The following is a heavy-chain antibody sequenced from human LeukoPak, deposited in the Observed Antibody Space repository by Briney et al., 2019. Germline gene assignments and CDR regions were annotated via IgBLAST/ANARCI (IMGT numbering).Heavy chain of an antibody. V-gene: IGHV3-7*01. Sequence: GGSLRLSCVVSGFTFSTYTMNWVRQAPGKGLEWVGNIKQDGSDKNYMDSVKGRFTISRDNTKNSVYLQMSSLRAEDTAVYYCAREELGIGYWGQGTLVTVSS. J-gene: IGHJ4*02. CDR3: AREELGIGY. D-gene: IGHD7-27*01. CDR2: IKQDGSDK. CDR1: GFTFSTYT.